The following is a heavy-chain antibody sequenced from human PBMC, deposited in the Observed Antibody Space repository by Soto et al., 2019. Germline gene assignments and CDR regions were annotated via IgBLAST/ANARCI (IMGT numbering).Heavy chain of an antibody. V-gene: IGHV1-8*01. CDR2: MNPNSGNT. Sequence: HLLRPGVGGKKLGPSGKVSAKALGSPFTGLNTNGWEQAPGQGLEWMGWMNPNSGNTGYAQKFQGRVTMTRNTSISTAYMELSSLRSEDTAVYYCARTLYGDNVDYWGQGTLVTVSS. D-gene: IGHD4-17*01. J-gene: IGHJ4*02. CDR3: ARTLYGDNVDY. CDR1: GSPFTGLN.